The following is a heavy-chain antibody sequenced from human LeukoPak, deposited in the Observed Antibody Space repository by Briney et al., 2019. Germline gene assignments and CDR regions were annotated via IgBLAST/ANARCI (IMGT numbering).Heavy chain of an antibody. Sequence: PGGSLRLSCEASGFTFNDYWMTWVRQAPGKGLEWVAHIKQDGSEKYYVDSLKGRFTISRDNAKNSLFLQMNSLRAEDTAVYYCVRDCSSASLSSGCYYAMDVWGKGTTVTVSS. CDR2: IKQDGSEK. D-gene: IGHD2-2*01. CDR3: VRDCSSASLSSGCYYAMDV. CDR1: GFTFNDYW. V-gene: IGHV3-7*03. J-gene: IGHJ6*04.